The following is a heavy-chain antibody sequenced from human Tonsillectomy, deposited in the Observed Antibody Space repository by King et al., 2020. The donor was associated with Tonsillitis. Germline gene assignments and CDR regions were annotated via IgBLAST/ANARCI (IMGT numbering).Heavy chain of an antibody. CDR1: GFTFINYG. Sequence: VQLVESGGGVVQPGGSLRLSCAASGFTFINYGMHWVRQAPGKGLEWVAFIRYDGSNKYYADSVKGRFTISRDNSKNTLYLQMNSLRAVDTAVYYYAKDREWEVGPDYGMDVGGQGTTVTVSS. J-gene: IGHJ6*02. CDR2: IRYDGSNK. D-gene: IGHD1-26*01. CDR3: AKDREWEVGPDYGMDV. V-gene: IGHV3-30*02.